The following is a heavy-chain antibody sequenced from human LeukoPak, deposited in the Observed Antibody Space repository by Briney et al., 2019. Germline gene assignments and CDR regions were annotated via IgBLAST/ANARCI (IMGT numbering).Heavy chain of an antibody. V-gene: IGHV1-18*01. J-gene: IGHJ6*03. CDR3: ARDLRGYSGYGSYYYYMDV. Sequence: ASVKVSCKASGYTFTNYGISWVRQAPGQGLEWMGWISAYNGNTNHAQKLQGRVTMTTDTSTSTTYMELRSLRSDDTAVYYCARDLRGYSGYGSYYYYMDVWGKGTTVTVSS. CDR1: GYTFTNYG. CDR2: ISAYNGNT. D-gene: IGHD5-12*01.